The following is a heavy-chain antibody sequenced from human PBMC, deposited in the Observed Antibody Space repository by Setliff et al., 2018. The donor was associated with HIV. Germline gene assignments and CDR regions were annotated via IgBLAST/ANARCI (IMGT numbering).Heavy chain of an antibody. Sequence: CGVSGYSISSGYYWGWIRQPPGKGLEWIGSIYHNGITYYNPSLKSRVTISVDTSQNQFSLKLSSVTAADTAIYYCARRIYGNNPYFDYWSQGTLVTSPQ. CDR3: ARRIYGNNPYFDY. CDR2: IYHNGIT. CDR1: GYSISSGYY. V-gene: IGHV4-38-2*01. D-gene: IGHD4-17*01. J-gene: IGHJ4*02.